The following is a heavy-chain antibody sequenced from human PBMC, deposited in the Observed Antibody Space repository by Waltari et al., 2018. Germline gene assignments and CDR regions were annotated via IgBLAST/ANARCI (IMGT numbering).Heavy chain of an antibody. CDR3: ARGVGADFDF. CDR2: VYYTGST. CDR1: GGSNNSSSHY. V-gene: IGHV4-39*02. J-gene: IGHJ4*02. D-gene: IGHD3-10*01. Sequence: QLQLQEAGPGLVKPSETLSIICTVSGGSNNSSSHYWAWIRKPPGKVLEWIGSVYYTGSTHYNPSLKSRVTISLDMSKNDFSLRLNSATAADTGVYYCARGVGADFDFWGQGTRVTVSS.